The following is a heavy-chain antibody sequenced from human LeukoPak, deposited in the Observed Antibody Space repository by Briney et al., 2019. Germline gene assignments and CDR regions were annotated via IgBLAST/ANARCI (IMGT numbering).Heavy chain of an antibody. D-gene: IGHD3-22*01. CDR1: GGSISSSNW. V-gene: IGHV4-4*01. Sequence: NPSETLSLTCAVSGGSISSSNWWSWVRQPPGKGLAWIGEIYHSGSTNYNPSLKSRVTTSVDTSKNQFSLKLSSVTAADTAVYCCARGLNYYDRNQGYWGQGTLVTVSS. CDR2: IYHSGST. J-gene: IGHJ4*02. CDR3: ARGLNYYDRNQGY.